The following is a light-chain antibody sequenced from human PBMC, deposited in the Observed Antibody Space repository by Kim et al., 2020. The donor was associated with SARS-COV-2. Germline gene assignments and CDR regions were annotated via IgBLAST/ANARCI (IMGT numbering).Light chain of an antibody. J-gene: IGKJ2*01. CDR3: QQRSNWRKT. Sequence: EIVLTQSPATLSLSPGERATLSCRASQSVSSYLAWYQQKPGQAPRLLIYDASNRATGIPARFSGSGSGTDFTLTISSLEPEDFAVYYCQQRSNWRKTFGQGTKLEI. CDR2: DAS. V-gene: IGKV3-11*01. CDR1: QSVSSY.